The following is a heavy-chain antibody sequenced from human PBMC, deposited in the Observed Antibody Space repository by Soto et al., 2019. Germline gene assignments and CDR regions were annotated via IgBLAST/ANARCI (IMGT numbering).Heavy chain of an antibody. D-gene: IGHD6-13*01. CDR3: ARFGVAAAQYDYYYYGMDV. CDR1: GYSFTKYW. CDR2: IDPSDSYT. V-gene: IGHV5-10-1*01. J-gene: IGHJ6*02. Sequence: PGESLKISCKGSGYSFTKYWISWVRQMPGKGLDWMGRIDPSDSYTNYSPSFQGHVTISADKSISTAYLQWSSLKASDTAMYYCARFGVAAAQYDYYYYGMDVWGQGTTVTVSS.